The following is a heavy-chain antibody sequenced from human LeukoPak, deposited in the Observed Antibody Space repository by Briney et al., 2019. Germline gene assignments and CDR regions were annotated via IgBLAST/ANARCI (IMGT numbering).Heavy chain of an antibody. CDR3: ARDLPDHQQLVDIYYFDY. J-gene: IGHJ4*02. D-gene: IGHD6-13*01. CDR1: GYTFTGYY. CDR2: INPNSGGT. Sequence: GASVKVSCKASGYTFTGYYMHWVRQAPGQGLEWMGWINPNSGGTNYAQKFQGRVTMTRDTSISTAYMELRSLRSDDTAVYYCARDLPDHQQLVDIYYFDYWGQGTLVTVSS. V-gene: IGHV1-2*02.